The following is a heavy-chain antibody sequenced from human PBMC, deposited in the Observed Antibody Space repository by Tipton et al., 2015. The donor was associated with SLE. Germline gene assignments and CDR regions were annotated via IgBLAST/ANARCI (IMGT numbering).Heavy chain of an antibody. CDR1: GGSISSYY. Sequence: LRLSCTVSGGSISSYYWSWIRQPPGKGLEWIGYIYYSGSTNYNPSLKSRATISVDTSKNQFSLKLSSVTAADTAVYYCARVGASGAFDIWGQGTMVTVSS. CDR2: IYYSGST. V-gene: IGHV4-59*01. CDR3: ARVGASGAFDI. D-gene: IGHD3-16*01. J-gene: IGHJ3*02.